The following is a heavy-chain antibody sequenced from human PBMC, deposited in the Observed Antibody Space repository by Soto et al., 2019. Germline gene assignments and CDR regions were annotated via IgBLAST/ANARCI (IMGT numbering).Heavy chain of an antibody. CDR1: GYTFTSYA. J-gene: IGHJ3*02. CDR2: INAGNGNT. Sequence: QVQLVQSGAEVKKPGASVKVSCKASGYTFTSYAMHWVRQAPGQRLEWMGWINAGNGNTKYSQKFQGRVTITRDTSASTAYMELSSLRSEDTAVYYCARDSSGWYPHAFDIWGQGTMVTVSS. D-gene: IGHD6-19*01. CDR3: ARDSSGWYPHAFDI. V-gene: IGHV1-3*01.